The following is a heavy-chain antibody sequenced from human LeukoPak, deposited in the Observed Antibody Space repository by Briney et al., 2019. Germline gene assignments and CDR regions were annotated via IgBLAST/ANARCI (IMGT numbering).Heavy chain of an antibody. CDR2: IYYSGST. D-gene: IGHD3-3*01. J-gene: IGHJ5*02. CDR1: GGSFSGYY. CDR3: ARDHQAYYDFWSGYTGWFDP. Sequence: SETLSLTCAVYGGSFSGYYWSWIRQPPGKGLEWIGYIYYSGSTNYNPSLKGRVTISVDTSKNQFSLKLSSVTAADTAVYYCARDHQAYYDFWSGYTGWFDPWGQGTLVTVSS. V-gene: IGHV4-59*01.